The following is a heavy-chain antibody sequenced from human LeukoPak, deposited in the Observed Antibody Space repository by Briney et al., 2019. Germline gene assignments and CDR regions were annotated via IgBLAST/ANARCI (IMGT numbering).Heavy chain of an antibody. Sequence: SQTLSLTCTVSGGSISSGDYYWSWIRQPPGKGLEWIGYIYCSGSTYYNPSLKSRVTISVDTSKNQFSLKLSSVTAADTAVYYCARAGYTAMDPRVDYWGQGTLVTVSS. CDR3: ARAGYTAMDPRVDY. CDR2: IYCSGST. D-gene: IGHD5-18*01. CDR1: GGSISSGDYY. J-gene: IGHJ4*02. V-gene: IGHV4-30-4*01.